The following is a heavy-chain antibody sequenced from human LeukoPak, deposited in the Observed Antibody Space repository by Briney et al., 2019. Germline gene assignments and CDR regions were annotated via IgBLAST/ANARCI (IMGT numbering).Heavy chain of an antibody. J-gene: IGHJ6*02. Sequence: PGGSLRLSCAASGFTFSSYAMSWVRQAPGKGLEWVSAISGSGGSTYYADSVKGRFTISRDNSKNTLYLQMNSLRAEDTAVYYCAKGFVGYGSGRYYIPRIVYGMDVWGQGTSVTVSS. D-gene: IGHD3-10*01. CDR2: ISGSGGST. V-gene: IGHV3-23*01. CDR1: GFTFSSYA. CDR3: AKGFVGYGSGRYYIPRIVYGMDV.